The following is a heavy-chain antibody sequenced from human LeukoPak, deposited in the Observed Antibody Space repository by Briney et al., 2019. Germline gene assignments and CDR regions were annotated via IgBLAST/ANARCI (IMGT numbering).Heavy chain of an antibody. D-gene: IGHD6-13*01. J-gene: IGHJ4*02. CDR3: ARDSRLGQQLDSFDY. V-gene: IGHV4-59*12. Sequence: SETLSLTCTVSGGSISSYYWSWIRQPPGKGLEWIGYIYYSGSTNYNPSLKRRVTMSVDTSKNQFSLKLSSVTDADTAVYYCARDSRLGQQLDSFDYWGQGTLVTVSS. CDR2: IYYSGST. CDR1: GGSISSYY.